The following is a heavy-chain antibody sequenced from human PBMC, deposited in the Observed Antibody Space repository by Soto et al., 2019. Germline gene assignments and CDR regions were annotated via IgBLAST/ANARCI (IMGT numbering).Heavy chain of an antibody. CDR1: GYSLNSGAYY. CDR3: ARSWGGDGYSH. V-gene: IGHV4-61*08. J-gene: IGHJ4*02. D-gene: IGHD2-15*01. Sequence: QVQLLESGPGLVKPSETLSLTCDVSGYSLNSGAYYWTWIRQSPGRGLEWIGHIYHTGSTNYNPSLRSRLTISLDTSKNQFSLTLRSVNAVDTGVYYCARSWGGDGYSHWGQGTLVTVSS. CDR2: IYHTGST.